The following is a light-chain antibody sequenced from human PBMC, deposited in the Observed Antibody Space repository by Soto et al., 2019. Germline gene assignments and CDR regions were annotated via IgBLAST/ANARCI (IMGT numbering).Light chain of an antibody. V-gene: IGLV2-14*03. Sequence: QSALTQPASVSGSPGQSIAISCTGTSSYVVAYRFVSWYQQHPGRAPKLMIYDVSNRPSGVSDRFSGSTSGNTASLTISGLQAEYEADYYCSSFTSSDTYVFGTGTKLTVL. CDR3: SSFTSSDTYV. CDR2: DVS. CDR1: SSYVVAYRF. J-gene: IGLJ1*01.